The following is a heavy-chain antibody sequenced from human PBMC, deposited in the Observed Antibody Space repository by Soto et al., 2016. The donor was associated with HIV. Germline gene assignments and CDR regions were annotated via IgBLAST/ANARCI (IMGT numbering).Heavy chain of an antibody. D-gene: IGHD3-22*01. CDR3: AKGTYYYDSSGYYFIDY. V-gene: IGHV3-23*01. Sequence: EVQLLESGGGLVQPGGSRRDSPVQPLDSPLVSYAMSWVRQAPGKGLEWVSAISGSGGSTYYADSVKGRFTISRDNSKNTLYLQMNSLRAEDTAVYYCAKGTYYYDSSGYYFIDYWGQGTLVTVSS. CDR2: ISGSGGST. J-gene: IGHJ4*02. CDR1: DSPLVSYA.